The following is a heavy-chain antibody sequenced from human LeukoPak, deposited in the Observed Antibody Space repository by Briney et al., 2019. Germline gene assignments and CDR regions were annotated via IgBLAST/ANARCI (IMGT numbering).Heavy chain of an antibody. D-gene: IGHD5-18*01. J-gene: IGHJ4*02. CDR1: GYTFTGYY. Sequence: GASVKVSCKASGYTFTGYYMHWVRQAPGQGLEWMGWINPNSGGTNYAQKFQGRVTMTRDTSISTAYMELSRLRSEDTAVYYCARDRGYSYGYQGWGQGTLVTVSS. V-gene: IGHV1-2*02. CDR3: ARDRGYSYGYQG. CDR2: INPNSGGT.